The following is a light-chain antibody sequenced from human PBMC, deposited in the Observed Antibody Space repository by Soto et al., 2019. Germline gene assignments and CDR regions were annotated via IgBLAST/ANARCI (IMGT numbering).Light chain of an antibody. V-gene: IGKV3-15*01. Sequence: EIWMTQSPATLSVSPGDRAPLSCRAGQSVSRNLAWHQQKPGKAPRLLSYGASTRATGIPARFSGSGSGTESTLTISSLQSEDFEVYYCQQYNNWPLTFGGGTKVDIK. J-gene: IGKJ4*01. CDR3: QQYNNWPLT. CDR2: GAS. CDR1: QSVSRN.